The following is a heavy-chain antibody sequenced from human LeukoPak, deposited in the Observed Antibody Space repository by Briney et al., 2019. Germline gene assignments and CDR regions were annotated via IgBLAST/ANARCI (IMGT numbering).Heavy chain of an antibody. Sequence: GGSLRLSCAASGFTFSSYGMHWVRQAPGKGLEWVAVIWYDGSNKYYADSVKGRFTISRDNSKNTLYLQMNSLRAEGTAVYYCARDSWSDPPPSWGQGTLVTVSS. CDR3: ARDSWSDPPPS. CDR2: IWYDGSNK. D-gene: IGHD2-8*02. V-gene: IGHV3-33*01. CDR1: GFTFSSYG. J-gene: IGHJ4*02.